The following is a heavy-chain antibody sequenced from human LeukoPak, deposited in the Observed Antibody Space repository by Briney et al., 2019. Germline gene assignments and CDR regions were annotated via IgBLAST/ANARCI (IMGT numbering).Heavy chain of an antibody. J-gene: IGHJ4*02. D-gene: IGHD3-16*02. CDR2: ISFDGSNK. Sequence: GWSLRLSCAASGFTFSSYAMHWVRQAPGKGLEWVAVISFDGSNKYYADSVKGRFTISRDNSKNTLYLQMNSLRAEDTAVYYCARDLIMITFGGVIVPPGYWGQGTLVTVSS. V-gene: IGHV3-30-3*01. CDR3: ARDLIMITFGGVIVPPGY. CDR1: GFTFSSYA.